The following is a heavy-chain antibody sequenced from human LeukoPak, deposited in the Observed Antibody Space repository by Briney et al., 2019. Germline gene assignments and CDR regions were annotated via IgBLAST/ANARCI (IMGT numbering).Heavy chain of an antibody. CDR3: ARDYDSSGYXXY. CDR2: ISSSNNYI. J-gene: IGHJ4*02. Sequence: PGGSLRLSCAASDFTFSSYTMNWVRQAPGKGLEWVSSISSSNNYIYYADSVKGRFTISRDNDKNSLYLQMNSLRAEDTAIYYCARDYDSSGYXXYWGQGTLVTVSS. D-gene: IGHD3-22*01. V-gene: IGHV3-21*01. CDR1: DFTFSSYT.